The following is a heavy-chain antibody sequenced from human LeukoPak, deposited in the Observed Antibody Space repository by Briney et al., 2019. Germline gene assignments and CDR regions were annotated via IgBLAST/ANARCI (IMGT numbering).Heavy chain of an antibody. CDR1: GGSISSGDYY. CDR3: ARGTRAGYGYGLEY. CDR2: IYYSGST. D-gene: IGHD5-18*01. Sequence: SQTLSLTCTVSGGSISSGDYYWSWIRQPPGKGLEWIGYIYYSGSTYYNPSLKSRVTISVDTSKNQFSLKLSSVTAADTAVYYCARGTRAGYGYGLEYWGQGTLVTVSS. V-gene: IGHV4-30-4*01. J-gene: IGHJ1*01.